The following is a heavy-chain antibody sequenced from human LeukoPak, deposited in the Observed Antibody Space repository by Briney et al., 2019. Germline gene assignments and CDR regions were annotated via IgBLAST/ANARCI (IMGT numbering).Heavy chain of an antibody. CDR2: INHSGST. CDR3: ARGPVGLWYYGSGSYFDY. CDR1: GGSFSGYY. J-gene: IGHJ4*02. V-gene: IGHV4-34*01. Sequence: PSETLSLTCAVYGGSFSGYYWSWIRQPPGKGLEWIGEINHSGSTSYNPSLKSRVTISVDTSKNQFSLKLSSVTAADTAVYYCARGPVGLWYYGSGSYFDYWGQGTLVTVSS. D-gene: IGHD3-10*01.